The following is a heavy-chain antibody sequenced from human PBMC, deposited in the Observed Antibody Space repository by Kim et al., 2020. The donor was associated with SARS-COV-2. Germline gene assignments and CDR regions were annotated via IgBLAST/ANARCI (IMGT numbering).Heavy chain of an antibody. CDR3: AKEAAGGPEFGELADY. CDR2: ISGSGGST. J-gene: IGHJ4*02. V-gene: IGHV3-23*01. Sequence: GGSLRLSCAASGFTFSSYAMSWVRQAPGKGLEWVSAISGSGGSTYYADSVKGRFTISRDNSKNTLYLQMNSLRAEDTAVYYCAKEAAGGPEFGELADYWGQGTLVTVSS. D-gene: IGHD3-10*01. CDR1: GFTFSSYA.